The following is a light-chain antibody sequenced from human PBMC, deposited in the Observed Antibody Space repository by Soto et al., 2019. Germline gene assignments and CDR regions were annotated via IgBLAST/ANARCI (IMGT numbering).Light chain of an antibody. CDR1: QSVTNSF. CDR2: GVS. CDR3: QQYSSLPHT. V-gene: IGKV3-20*01. Sequence: ENVLTQSPGTLSLSPGERGTLSCRASQSVTNSFFAWYQQKPGQAPRPLIYGVSSRATGIPDRFSASGSGTDFTLTISRLEPEDFVVYYCQQYSSLPHTFGQGTKLEVK. J-gene: IGKJ2*01.